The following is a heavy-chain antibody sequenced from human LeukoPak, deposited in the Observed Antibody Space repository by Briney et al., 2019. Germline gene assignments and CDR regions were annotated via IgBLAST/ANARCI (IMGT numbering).Heavy chain of an antibody. J-gene: IGHJ6*03. CDR3: AKDLASCCPGYMDV. V-gene: IGHV3-30*18. Sequence: PGGSLRLSCAASGFSFKDYNMHWVRQAPGKGLEWAAVITYDGSNKYYTDSVKGRFTISRDNSKNTLYLQMNSLRAEDTAVYYCAKDLASCCPGYMDVWGKGTTVTISS. D-gene: IGHD2-15*01. CDR1: GFSFKDYN. CDR2: ITYDGSNK.